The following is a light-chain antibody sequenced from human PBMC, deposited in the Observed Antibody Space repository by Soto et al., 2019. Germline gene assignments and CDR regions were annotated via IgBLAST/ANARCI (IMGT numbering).Light chain of an antibody. CDR2: GVS. CDR3: QQYGSSPRVT. V-gene: IGKV3-20*01. J-gene: IGKJ2*01. CDR1: QSVSSCY. Sequence: EIVLTQSPGTLSLSPGERATLSCRASQSVSSCYLAWYQQKPGQAPRLLIYGVSSRATGIPDRFSGSGSGTDFTLTISRLEPEDFAVYYCQQYGSSPRVTFGQGTKLEIK.